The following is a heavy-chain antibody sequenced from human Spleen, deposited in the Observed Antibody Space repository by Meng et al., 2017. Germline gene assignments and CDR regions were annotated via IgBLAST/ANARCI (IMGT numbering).Heavy chain of an antibody. CDR1: GGSFSDGY. V-gene: IGHV4-34*01. CDR2: INHSGIT. Sequence: QVQLQQWGAGLLKPSDTRSLTCAVYGGSFSDGYWSWIRQPPGKGLEWIGEINHSGITNYNPSLKSRVTISVDTSKNQFSLNLRYVTAADTAVYYCARGDQFFDYWGQGMLVTVSS. CDR3: ARGDQFFDY. D-gene: IGHD5-24*01. J-gene: IGHJ4*02.